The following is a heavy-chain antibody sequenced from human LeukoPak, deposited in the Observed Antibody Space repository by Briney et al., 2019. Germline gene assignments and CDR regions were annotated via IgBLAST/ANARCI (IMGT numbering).Heavy chain of an antibody. Sequence: ASVKVSCKASGYAFTGYYLHWVRQAPGQGLEWMGWINPNSGGTNYAQKLQGRVTMTRDTSISTAYMELSRLRSDDTAVYYCARDATVAADYWGQGTLVTVSS. V-gene: IGHV1-2*02. CDR3: ARDATVAADY. CDR1: GYAFTGYY. D-gene: IGHD4-4*01. J-gene: IGHJ4*02. CDR2: INPNSGGT.